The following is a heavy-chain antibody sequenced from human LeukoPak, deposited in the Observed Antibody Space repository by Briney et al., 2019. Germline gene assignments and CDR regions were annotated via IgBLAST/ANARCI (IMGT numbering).Heavy chain of an antibody. CDR3: ARAVIPSTSRHFDY. V-gene: IGHV3-23*01. CDR1: GFTFYTYA. D-gene: IGHD2-2*01. CDR2: LSGLGDDP. J-gene: IGHJ4*02. Sequence: GGSLRLSCAASGFTFYTYAMSWVRQAPGKGLEWVSTLSGLGDDPYYADSVKGRFTISRDNSKNTLYPHINSLRVEDTAVYYGARAVIPSTSRHFDYWGQGTQVTVSS.